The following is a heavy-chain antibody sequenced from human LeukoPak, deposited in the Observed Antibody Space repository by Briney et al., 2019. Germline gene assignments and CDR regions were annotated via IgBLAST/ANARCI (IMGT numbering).Heavy chain of an antibody. CDR3: ARDRITMVRGAKKNMDH. Sequence: ASVKVSCKASGYTFTGYYMHWVRQAPGQGLEWMGWINPNSGGTNYVQKFQGRVTMTRDTSISTAYMELSRLRSDDTAVYYCARDRITMVRGAKKNMDHWGQGTLVTVSS. CDR1: GYTFTGYY. CDR2: INPNSGGT. D-gene: IGHD3-10*01. J-gene: IGHJ4*02. V-gene: IGHV1-2*02.